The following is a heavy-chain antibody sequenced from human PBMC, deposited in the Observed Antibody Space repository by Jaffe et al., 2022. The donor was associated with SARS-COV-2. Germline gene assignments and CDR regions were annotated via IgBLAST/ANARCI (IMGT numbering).Heavy chain of an antibody. CDR2: ISLRGTTV. J-gene: IGHJ4*02. Sequence: EVQLVESGGGLVKAGGSLRLSCAASGFTFSNFQMHWVRQGPGQGLEWLSYISLRGTTVDYAASVEGRFTISRDDATNSVYLQMNSLRAEDTAVYYCARDLEVTGTALDKWGQGTLVTVSS. CDR1: GFTFSNFQ. CDR3: ARDLEVTGTALDK. V-gene: IGHV3-48*03. D-gene: IGHD6-19*01.